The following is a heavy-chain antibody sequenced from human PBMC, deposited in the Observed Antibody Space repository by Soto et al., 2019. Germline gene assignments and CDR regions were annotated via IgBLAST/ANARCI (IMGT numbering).Heavy chain of an antibody. V-gene: IGHV1-69*06. J-gene: IGHJ4*02. D-gene: IGHD1-26*01. Sequence: QVQLVQSGTVVQRRGSSVKVSCQASGGTFSSHGMAWVRQAPGQGLEWMGGIIPTFGTPTYAPKFQGRVTINADKATNTVYMELSSLRSAATGVYYCASGRSAQGFDFWGQGTLITVSS. CDR1: GGTFSSHG. CDR2: IIPTFGTP. CDR3: ASGRSAQGFDF.